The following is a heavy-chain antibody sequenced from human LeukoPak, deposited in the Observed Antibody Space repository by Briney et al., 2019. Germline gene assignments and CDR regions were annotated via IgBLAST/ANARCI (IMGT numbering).Heavy chain of an antibody. CDR1: GFTFDDYA. Sequence: GGSLRLSCAASGFTFDDYAMHWARQAPGKGLEWVSGISWNSGSIGYADSVKGRFTISRDNAKNSLYLQMNSLRAEDTALYYCAKGSAAAAVPFDYWSQGTLVTVSS. J-gene: IGHJ4*02. CDR2: ISWNSGSI. V-gene: IGHV3-9*01. CDR3: AKGSAAAAVPFDY. D-gene: IGHD6-13*01.